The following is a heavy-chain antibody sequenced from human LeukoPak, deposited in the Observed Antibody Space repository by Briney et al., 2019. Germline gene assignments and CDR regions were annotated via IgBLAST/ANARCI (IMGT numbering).Heavy chain of an antibody. CDR3: ARESLPYYYGSGPFDY. J-gene: IGHJ4*02. V-gene: IGHV4-30-2*01. Sequence: SQTLSLSCAASGGSINSGAYSWGCIRQPPGKGLEWIRYIYHSGSNYYSPSLKIRVTISLDRLNNQFSLKLSSVTAAYTAVYYCARESLPYYYGSGPFDYWGQGTLVTVSS. CDR2: IYHSGSN. CDR1: GGSINSGAYS. D-gene: IGHD3-10*01.